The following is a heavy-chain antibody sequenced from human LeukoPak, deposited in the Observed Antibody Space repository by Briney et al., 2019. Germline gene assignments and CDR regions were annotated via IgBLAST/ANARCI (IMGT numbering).Heavy chain of an antibody. CDR2: ISSNGGST. D-gene: IGHD5-18*01. CDR1: GFTFSSYA. Sequence: GGSLRLSCAASGFTFSSYAMHWVRQAPGKGLEYVSAISSNGGSTYYANSVKGRFTISRDNSKNTLYLQMGSLRAEDMAVYYCARDGYCYGFWWAFDIWGQGTMVTVSS. V-gene: IGHV3-64*01. CDR3: ARDGYCYGFWWAFDI. J-gene: IGHJ3*02.